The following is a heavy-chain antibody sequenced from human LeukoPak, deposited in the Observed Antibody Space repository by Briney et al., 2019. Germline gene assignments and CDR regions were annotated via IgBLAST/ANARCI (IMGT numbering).Heavy chain of an antibody. CDR1: GFTPCASR. V-gene: IGHV3-7*02. D-gene: IGHD3-9*01. J-gene: IGHJ4*02. CDR3: ATGLTVKDY. CDR2: IKEDGSEK. Sequence: GGSLRLSCAASGFTPCASRMRCRSDAPETRVEWVANIKEDGSEKYYVDSVNGRFTISRDGDKNSLYLQMNSLRAEDAAVYYCATGLTVKDYWGQGTLVTVSS.